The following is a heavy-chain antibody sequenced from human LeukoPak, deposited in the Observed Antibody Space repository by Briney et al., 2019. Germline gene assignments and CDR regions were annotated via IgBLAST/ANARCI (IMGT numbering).Heavy chain of an antibody. D-gene: IGHD6-6*01. CDR1: GGSISSGGYY. CDR2: IYYSGST. J-gene: IGHJ4*02. CDR3: ASLGDSSSSGYFDY. V-gene: IGHV4-31*03. Sequence: SQTLSLTCTVSGGSISSGGYYWSWIRQHPGKGLEWIGYIYYSGSTYYNPSLKSRVTISVGTSKNQFSLKLSSVTAADTAVYYCASLGDSSSSGYFDYWGQGTLVTVSS.